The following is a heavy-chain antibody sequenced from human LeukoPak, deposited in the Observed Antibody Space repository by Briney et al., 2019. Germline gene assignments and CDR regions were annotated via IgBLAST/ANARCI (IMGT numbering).Heavy chain of an antibody. V-gene: IGHV3-7*01. Sequence: GGSLRLSCAASGFIFSSYWMTWVRQAPGKGLEWVADIKRDGSEKYYVDSVKGRFTISRDNAKNSLYLQMNSLRAEDTAVYYCARDVHYYDSSGYYYRGYYYYGMDVWGQGTTVTVSS. CDR1: GFIFSSYW. D-gene: IGHD3-22*01. J-gene: IGHJ6*02. CDR2: IKRDGSEK. CDR3: ARDVHYYDSSGYYYRGYYYYGMDV.